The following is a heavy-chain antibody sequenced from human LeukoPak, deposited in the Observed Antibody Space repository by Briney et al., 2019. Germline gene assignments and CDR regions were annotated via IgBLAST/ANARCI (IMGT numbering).Heavy chain of an antibody. CDR2: IYSTGST. Sequence: SGTLSLTCTVSGGSISSYYLSWIRQPAGKGLEWVCRIYSTGSTNYNPSLKSRVTMSVDTSKYQFSLRLRSVTAADTAVYYCARQIASAGTAGFDFWGQGALVTVSS. CDR1: GGSISSYY. D-gene: IGHD6-13*01. J-gene: IGHJ4*02. CDR3: ARQIASAGTAGFDF. V-gene: IGHV4-4*07.